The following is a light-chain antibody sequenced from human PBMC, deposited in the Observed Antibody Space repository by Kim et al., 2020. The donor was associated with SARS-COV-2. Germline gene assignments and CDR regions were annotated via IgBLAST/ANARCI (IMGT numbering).Light chain of an antibody. CDR2: GNS. J-gene: IGLJ3*02. CDR1: SSNIGAGYD. V-gene: IGLV1-40*01. Sequence: QSVLTQPPSVSGAPGQRVTISCTGSSSNIGAGYDVHWYQQLPGTAPKLLICGNSNRPSGVPDRFSGSKSGTSASLAITGLQAEDEADYYCQSYDSSLSGYWVFGGGTQLTVL. CDR3: QSYDSSLSGYWV.